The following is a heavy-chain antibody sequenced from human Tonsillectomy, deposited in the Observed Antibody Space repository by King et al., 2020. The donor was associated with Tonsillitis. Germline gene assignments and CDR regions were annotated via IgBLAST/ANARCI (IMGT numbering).Heavy chain of an antibody. CDR3: AKGSTYYFDSSRLYFDY. CDR1: GFTVRSYG. V-gene: IGHV3-23*04. CDR2: VSGSGGST. J-gene: IGHJ4*02. D-gene: IGHD3-22*01. Sequence: VQLVESGGGLVQPGGSLRLSCAASGFTVRSYGLSWVRQAPGKGLEWVSAVSGSGGSTYYADSGKGRFTISRDSSKNTLYLEMNSLRAEDTAVYYCAKGSTYYFDSSRLYFDYWGQGTLVTVSS.